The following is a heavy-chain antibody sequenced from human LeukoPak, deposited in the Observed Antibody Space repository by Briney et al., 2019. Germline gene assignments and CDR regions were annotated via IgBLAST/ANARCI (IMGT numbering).Heavy chain of an antibody. CDR2: IYPGDSDT. J-gene: IGHJ4*02. CDR3: ARSSNYDSSGYVGAY. V-gene: IGHV5-51*01. D-gene: IGHD3-22*01. CDR1: GYSFASYW. Sequence: RESLKISVKGSGYSFASYWIGWGRQMPGKGLEWMGIIYPGDSDTRYSPSFQGQVTLAADTFLTTAYLQWSRLKASDTPMYYCARSSNYDSSGYVGAYWGQGTLVTVSS.